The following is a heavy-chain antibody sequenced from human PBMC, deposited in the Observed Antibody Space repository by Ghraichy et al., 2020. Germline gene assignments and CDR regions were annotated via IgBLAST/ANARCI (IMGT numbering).Heavy chain of an antibody. CDR1: GGSISGYNNY. J-gene: IGHJ4*02. CDR3: ASRPRMSPVTTKD. Sequence: GSLRLSCTVSGGSISGYNNYWGWVRQPPGKGLEWIGAIYYRGNTYYTPSLQSRVTISVDKSRNQFFLNLTSVTTADTAVYFCASRPRMSPVTTKDWGQGTLVTVSS. CDR2: IYYRGNT. D-gene: IGHD4-17*01. V-gene: IGHV4-39*01.